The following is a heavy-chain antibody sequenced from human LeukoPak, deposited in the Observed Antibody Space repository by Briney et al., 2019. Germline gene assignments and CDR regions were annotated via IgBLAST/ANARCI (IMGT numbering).Heavy chain of an antibody. Sequence: GGSLRLSCAVSGFTVTSNYMSWVCQAPGKGLEWVSVIYTGATTYYADSVKGRFTISRDTSENTLYLQMFSLSAEDTAVYYCARVALSGGDFDYWGQGTLVTVSS. CDR2: IYTGATT. V-gene: IGHV3-66*01. J-gene: IGHJ4*02. CDR3: ARVALSGGDFDY. CDR1: GFTVTSNY. D-gene: IGHD7-27*01.